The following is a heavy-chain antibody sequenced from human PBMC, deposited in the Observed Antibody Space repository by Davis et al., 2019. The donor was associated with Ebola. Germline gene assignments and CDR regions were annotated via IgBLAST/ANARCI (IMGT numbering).Heavy chain of an antibody. D-gene: IGHD1-26*01. V-gene: IGHV3-23*01. J-gene: IGHJ6*02. CDR2: ISPTGEYT. CDR3: AKDYAAAGGRKNYYFNGMDV. Sequence: PGGSLRLSCAASGFAFSKYALSWLRQAPGKGLEWLSAISPTGEYTLYTDSVKGRFTISRDNAKNSLYLQMNSLRPEDTALYYCAKDYAAAGGRKNYYFNGMDVWGQGTTVTVSS. CDR1: GFAFSKYA.